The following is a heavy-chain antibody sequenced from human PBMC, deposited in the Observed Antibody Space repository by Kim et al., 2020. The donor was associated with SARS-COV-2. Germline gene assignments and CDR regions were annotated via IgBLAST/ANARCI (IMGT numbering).Heavy chain of an antibody. CDR2: ISGSGGST. Sequence: GGSLRLSCAASGFTFSSYAMSWVRQAPGKGLEWVSAISGSGGSTYYADSVKGRFTISRDNSKNTLYLQMNSLRAEDTAVYYCAKDRRAYYDSSGYYDFDYWGQGTLVTVSS. CDR3: AKDRRAYYDSSGYYDFDY. CDR1: GFTFSSYA. J-gene: IGHJ4*02. D-gene: IGHD3-22*01. V-gene: IGHV3-23*01.